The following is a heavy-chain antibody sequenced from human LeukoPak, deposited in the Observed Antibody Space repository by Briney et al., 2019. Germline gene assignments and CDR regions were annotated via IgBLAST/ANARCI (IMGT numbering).Heavy chain of an antibody. V-gene: IGHV3-11*05. J-gene: IGHJ6*02. CDR3: ARDRRSTSFSPSMDV. CDR2: ISSSSSYT. Sequence: KPGGSLRLSCAASGFTFSDSYMSWIRQAPGKGLGWVSYISSSSSYTNYADSVKGRFTISRDNAKNSLYLQMNSLRAEDTAVYYCARDRRSTSFSPSMDVWGQGTTVTVSS. CDR1: GFTFSDSY. D-gene: IGHD2-2*01.